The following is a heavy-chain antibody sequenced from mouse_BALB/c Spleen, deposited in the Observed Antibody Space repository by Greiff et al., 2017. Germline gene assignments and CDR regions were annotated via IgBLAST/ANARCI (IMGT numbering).Heavy chain of an antibody. D-gene: IGHD2-4*01. CDR1: GDSITSGY. Sequence: VQLKESGPSLVKPSQTLSLTCSVTGDSITSGYWNWIRKFPGNKLEYMGYISYSGSTYYNPSLKSRISITRDTSKNQYYLQLNSVTTEDTATYYCARYYDYDRTGFAYWGQGTLVTVSA. CDR3: ARYYDYDRTGFAY. J-gene: IGHJ3*01. CDR2: ISYSGST. V-gene: IGHV3-8*02.